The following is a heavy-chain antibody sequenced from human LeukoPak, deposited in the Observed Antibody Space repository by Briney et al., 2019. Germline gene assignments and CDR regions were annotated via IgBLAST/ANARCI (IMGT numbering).Heavy chain of an antibody. J-gene: IGHJ5*02. CDR3: AKAGLYCSGGSCYDWFDP. CDR1: GFTFSSYA. D-gene: IGHD2-15*01. V-gene: IGHV3-23*01. CDR2: ISGSGGST. Sequence: GGSLRLSCAASGFTFSSYALSWVRQAPGKGLEWVSAISGSGGSTYYADSVKGRFTISRDNSKNTLYLQMNSLRAEDTAVYYCAKAGLYCSGGSCYDWFDPWGQGTLVTVSS.